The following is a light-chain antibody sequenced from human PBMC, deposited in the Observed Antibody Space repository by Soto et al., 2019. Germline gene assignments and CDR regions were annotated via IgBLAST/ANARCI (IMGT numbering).Light chain of an antibody. CDR2: WAS. CDR1: QSVSSSY. Sequence: EIVLTQSPGTLSLSPGERATLSCRASQSVSSSYLAWYQQKPGQPPQLIIYWASTRESGVPERFSGSGSGTDFTLTISSLEAEDVAFYWCQQYFDVPFTFGGGTKVDIK. V-gene: IGKV3-20*01. CDR3: QQYFDVPFT. J-gene: IGKJ4*01.